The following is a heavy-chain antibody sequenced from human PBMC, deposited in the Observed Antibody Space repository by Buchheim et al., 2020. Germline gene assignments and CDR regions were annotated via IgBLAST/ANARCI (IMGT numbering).Heavy chain of an antibody. Sequence: QLQLQESGSGLVKPSQTLSLTCAVSGGSISSGGYSWSWIRQHPGKGLEWIGYIYYSGSTYYNPSLKSRVTISVDTSKNQFSLKLSSVTAADTAVYYCATPSWGGEQNYYMDVWGKGTT. J-gene: IGHJ6*03. D-gene: IGHD7-27*01. CDR2: IYYSGST. CDR1: GGSISSGGYS. CDR3: ATPSWGGEQNYYMDV. V-gene: IGHV4-31*11.